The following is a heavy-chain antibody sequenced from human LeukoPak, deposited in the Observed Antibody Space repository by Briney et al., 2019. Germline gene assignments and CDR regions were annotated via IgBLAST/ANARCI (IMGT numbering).Heavy chain of an antibody. J-gene: IGHJ4*02. D-gene: IGHD6-19*01. CDR2: TSYDGSNK. CDR3: TRAVAGTDGCFDY. V-gene: IGHV3-30-3*01. Sequence: GGSLRLSCAASGFTFRSYAMHWVRQAPGKGLEWVAVTSYDGSNKYYTDSVKGRFTISRDNSKNTLYLQMNSLKTEDTAVYYCTRAVAGTDGCFDYWGQGTLVTVPS. CDR1: GFTFRSYA.